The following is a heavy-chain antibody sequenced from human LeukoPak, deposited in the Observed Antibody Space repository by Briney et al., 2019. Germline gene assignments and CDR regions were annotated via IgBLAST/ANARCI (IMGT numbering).Heavy chain of an antibody. CDR1: GGSSSGYY. V-gene: IGHV4-34*01. CDR3: ARGLSGWYRGEYFQH. J-gene: IGHJ1*01. Sequence: SEILSLTCAVYGGSSSGYYWSWIRQPPGKGLEWIGEINHSGSTNYNPSLKSRVTISVDTSKNQFSLKLSSVTAADTAVYYCARGLSGWYRGEYFQHWGQGTLVTVSS. D-gene: IGHD6-19*01. CDR2: INHSGST.